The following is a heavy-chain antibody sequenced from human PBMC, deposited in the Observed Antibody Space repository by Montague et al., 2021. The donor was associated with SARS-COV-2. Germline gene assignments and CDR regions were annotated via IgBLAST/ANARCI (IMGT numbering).Heavy chain of an antibody. CDR1: GFTFSSYA. Sequence: SLRLSRAASGFTFSSYAMSWVRQAPGKGLEWVSGITGSGASPYYADSSXGRFTISRDNSKNTLYLQMSSLRAEDTAVYYCAKASSSGFGESDCWGQGTLVTVSS. CDR3: AKASSSGFGESDC. CDR2: ITGSGASP. V-gene: IGHV3-23*01. J-gene: IGHJ4*02. D-gene: IGHD3-10*01.